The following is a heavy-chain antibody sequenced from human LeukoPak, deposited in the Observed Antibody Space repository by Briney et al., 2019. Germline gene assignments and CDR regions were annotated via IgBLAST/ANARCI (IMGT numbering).Heavy chain of an antibody. CDR1: GDAIRSYY. J-gene: IGHJ4*02. CDR3: ASAGTSAIPGYYFDY. CDR2: IYYIGTT. Sequence: SETLSFTCTVPGDAIRSYYWSWIRQRPGKALEWFGYIYYIGTTNYNPSHKSRVTISVDTPKNQFSLNLPSVTAADTALYYCASAGTSAIPGYYFDYWGQGTLVTVSS. D-gene: IGHD6-13*01. V-gene: IGHV4-59*01.